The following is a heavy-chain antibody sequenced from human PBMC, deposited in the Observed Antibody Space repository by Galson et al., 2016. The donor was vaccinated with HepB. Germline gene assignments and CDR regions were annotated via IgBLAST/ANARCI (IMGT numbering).Heavy chain of an antibody. D-gene: IGHD3-3*01. V-gene: IGHV3-33*01. CDR3: ARDPQPQYYDFWSGYSVNWFDP. Sequence: SLRLSCAASGFTFSTYGMHWVRQAPGKGLEWVAVIWYDGTYKYYADSVKGRFTISRDNSKNTLYLQMNSLRAEDTAVYYCARDPQPQYYDFWSGYSVNWFDPWGQGTLVTVSS. J-gene: IGHJ5*02. CDR2: IWYDGTYK. CDR1: GFTFSTYG.